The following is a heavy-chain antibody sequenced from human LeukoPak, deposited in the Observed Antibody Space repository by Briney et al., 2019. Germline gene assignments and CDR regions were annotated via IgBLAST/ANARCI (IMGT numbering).Heavy chain of an antibody. D-gene: IGHD3-9*01. CDR1: GSTFSSYR. CDR2: ISTSSSSK. Sequence: GGSLRLSCAVSGSTFSSYRMSWVRKAPGKGLEWVSSISTSSSSKYYADSVKGRFTVSRDNAKNSLDLQMNSLRAEDTAVYYCARWDDLFLIDFWGQGTLVTVSS. J-gene: IGHJ4*02. V-gene: IGHV3-21*01. CDR3: ARWDDLFLIDF.